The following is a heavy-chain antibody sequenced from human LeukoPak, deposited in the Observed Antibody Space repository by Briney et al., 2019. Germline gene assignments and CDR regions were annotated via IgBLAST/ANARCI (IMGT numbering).Heavy chain of an antibody. V-gene: IGHV3-23*01. CDR2: ISGSGGST. D-gene: IGHD3-10*01. CDR1: GFTVSSNY. CDR3: ARSPFYYYGSGSSDY. J-gene: IGHJ4*02. Sequence: GGSLRLSCAASGFTVSSNYMSWVRQAPGKGLEWVSAISGSGGSTYYADSVKGRFTISRDNSKNTLYLQMNSLRAEDTAVYYCARSPFYYYGSGSSDYWGQGTLVTVSS.